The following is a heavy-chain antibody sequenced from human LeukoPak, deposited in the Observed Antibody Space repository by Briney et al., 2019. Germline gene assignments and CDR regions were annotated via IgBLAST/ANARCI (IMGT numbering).Heavy chain of an antibody. V-gene: IGHV3-9*01. J-gene: IGHJ4*02. CDR3: ATSRFYLES. Sequence: GGSLRLSCAASGFTFDDYAMHWVRQAPGKGLEWVSGISWNSGSIGYADSVKGRFTISRDSAQNSLYLQMNSLRAEDTAVYYCATSRFYLESWGQGTLVTVSS. CDR1: GFTFDDYA. CDR2: ISWNSGSI.